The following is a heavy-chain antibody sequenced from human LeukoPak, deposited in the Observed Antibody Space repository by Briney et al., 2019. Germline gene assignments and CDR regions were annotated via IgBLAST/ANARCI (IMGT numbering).Heavy chain of an antibody. J-gene: IGHJ4*02. D-gene: IGHD3-22*01. CDR1: GYTFTSYG. CDR3: ARYGHRMYYYDSSDYRFDY. CDR2: INAYNGNT. V-gene: IGHV1-18*01. Sequence: GASVKVSCKASGYTFTSYGISWVRQAPGQGLEWMGWINAYNGNTNYAQKLQGRVTMTTDTSTSTVYMELSSLRSDDTAVYYCARYGHRMYYYDSSDYRFDYWGEGTLVTVSS.